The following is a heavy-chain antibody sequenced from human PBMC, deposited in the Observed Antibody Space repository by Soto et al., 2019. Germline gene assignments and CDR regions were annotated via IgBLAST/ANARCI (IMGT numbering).Heavy chain of an antibody. V-gene: IGHV4-31*03. CDR1: GGSITSGGYY. Sequence: QVQLQESGPGLVKPSQTLSLTCSVSGGSITSGGYYWNWIRQHPGKGLEWIGYIYYGGITYYNPSLKRRITISVDTSKNHFSLKLSSATAAAPAMYYCARVICVRAIIAFNWFDPWGQGTLVTVSS. J-gene: IGHJ5*02. D-gene: IGHD3-10*01. CDR2: IYYGGIT. CDR3: ARVICVRAIIAFNWFDP.